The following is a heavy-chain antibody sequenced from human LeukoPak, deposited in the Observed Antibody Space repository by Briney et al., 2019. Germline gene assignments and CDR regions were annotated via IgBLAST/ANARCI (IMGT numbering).Heavy chain of an antibody. CDR3: ARSQTRGLFVY. CDR1: GFTFSSYW. Sequence: PGGSLRLSCAASGFTFSSYWMHWVRQAPGKGLVWVSRINSDGSSTSYADSVKGRFTISRDNSKNTLYLQMNSLRAEDTAVYYCARSQTRGLFVYWGQGTLVTVSS. CDR2: INSDGSST. J-gene: IGHJ4*02. V-gene: IGHV3-74*01.